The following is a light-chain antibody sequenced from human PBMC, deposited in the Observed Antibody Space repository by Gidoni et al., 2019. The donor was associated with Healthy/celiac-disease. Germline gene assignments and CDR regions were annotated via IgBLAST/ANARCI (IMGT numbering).Light chain of an antibody. J-gene: IGKJ2*01. Sequence: DIQMTQSPSSPAASVGDRVTITCQASHDISNYLNWYQQKQGKAPKLLIYDAANLETGVPSRFSGSGSGTDFTFTISSLQPEDIATYYCQQYDNILPYTFGQGTKLEIK. V-gene: IGKV1-33*01. CDR2: DAA. CDR1: HDISNY. CDR3: QQYDNILPYT.